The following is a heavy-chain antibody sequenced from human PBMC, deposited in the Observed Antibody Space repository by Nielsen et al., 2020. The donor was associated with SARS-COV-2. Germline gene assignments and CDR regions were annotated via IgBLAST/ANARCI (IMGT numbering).Heavy chain of an antibody. Sequence: ASVKVSCKASGYTFTNYGISWVRQAPGQGLEWMGIINPSDGTTTVTQKFQGRVTMTRDTSTSTVYMEMSSLRSEDTAVYYCASYYYDSSGYDYWGQGTLVTVSS. D-gene: IGHD3-22*01. CDR3: ASYYYDSSGYDY. J-gene: IGHJ4*02. CDR2: INPSDGTT. CDR1: GYTFTNYG. V-gene: IGHV1-46*01.